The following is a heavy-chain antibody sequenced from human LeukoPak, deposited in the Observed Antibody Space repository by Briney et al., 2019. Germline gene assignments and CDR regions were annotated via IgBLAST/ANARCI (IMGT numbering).Heavy chain of an antibody. CDR2: IYYSGST. CDR3: ARPKYSGYDFPFDY. CDR1: GGSISSYY. V-gene: IGHV4-59*12. Sequence: PSETLSLTCTVSGGSISSYYWGWIRQPPGKGLEWIGYIYYSGSTNYNPSLKSRVTISIDTSKNQFSLKLSSVTAADTAVYYCARPKYSGYDFPFDYWGQGTLVTVSS. J-gene: IGHJ4*02. D-gene: IGHD5-12*01.